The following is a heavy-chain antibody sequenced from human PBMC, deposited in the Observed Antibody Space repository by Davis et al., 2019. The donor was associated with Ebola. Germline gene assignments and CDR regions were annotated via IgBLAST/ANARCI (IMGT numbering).Heavy chain of an antibody. J-gene: IGHJ6*02. V-gene: IGHV3-30-3*01. CDR1: GFTFSSYA. CDR2: ISYDGSNK. Sequence: PGGSLRLSCAASGFTFSSYAMHWVRQAPGKGLEWVAVISYDGSNKYYADSVKGRFTISRDNAKNSLYLQMNSLRAEDTAVYYCARGSHCSSTSCYRYYYYYGMDVWGQGTTVTVSS. CDR3: ARGSHCSSTSCYRYYYYYGMDV. D-gene: IGHD2-2*01.